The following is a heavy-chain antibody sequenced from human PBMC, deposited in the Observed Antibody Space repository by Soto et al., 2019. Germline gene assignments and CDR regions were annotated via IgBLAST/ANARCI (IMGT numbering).Heavy chain of an antibody. Sequence: PGESLKIPCKGSGYSFTSYWIGWVRQMPGKGLEWMGIIYPGDSDTRYSPSFQGQVTISADKSISTAYLQWSSLKASDTAMYYCARPVDGDYDAFDIWGQGTMVTVSS. CDR2: IYPGDSDT. J-gene: IGHJ3*02. D-gene: IGHD4-17*01. CDR1: GYSFTSYW. CDR3: ARPVDGDYDAFDI. V-gene: IGHV5-51*01.